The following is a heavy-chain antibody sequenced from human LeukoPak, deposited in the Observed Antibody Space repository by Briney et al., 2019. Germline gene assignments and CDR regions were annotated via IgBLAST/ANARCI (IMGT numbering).Heavy chain of an antibody. D-gene: IGHD6-13*01. Sequence: GGSLRLSCAASGFTFSRDAMSWVRQAPGKGRGWVSSIGGSGGSTYYAESVKGRFTISRDNSKNTLYLQMNSLRAEDTAVYYCAKVETAAAATLRGFDYWGQGPLVTVSS. CDR3: AKVETAAAATLRGFDY. CDR2: IGGSGGST. CDR1: GFTFSRDA. V-gene: IGHV3-23*01. J-gene: IGHJ4*02.